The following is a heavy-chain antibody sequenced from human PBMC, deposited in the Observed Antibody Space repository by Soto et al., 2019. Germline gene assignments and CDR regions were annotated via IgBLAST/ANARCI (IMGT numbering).Heavy chain of an antibody. V-gene: IGHV1-69*01. CDR1: GGTFSSFS. CDR3: ARGNALDI. CDR2: FIPIIGSS. J-gene: IGHJ3*02. Sequence: QLQLVQSGTEVKKPGSSVKVSCKAIGGTFSSFSMNWVRQAPGQGLEWMGGFIPIIGSSNYAQRFKGRVTITADEATSTAYLELGGLTSEDTAVFYCARGNALDIWGQGTQVTVSS.